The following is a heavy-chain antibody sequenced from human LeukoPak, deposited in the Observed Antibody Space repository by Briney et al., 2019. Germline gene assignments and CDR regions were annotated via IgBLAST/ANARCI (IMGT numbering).Heavy chain of an antibody. J-gene: IGHJ4*02. CDR2: IYYSGST. CDR1: GGSISGSRYY. D-gene: IGHD4-17*01. Sequence: SETLSLTCTVSGGSISGSRYYWGWIRQPPGKGLEWIGSIYYSGSTYYNPSLKRRVTISVDTSKNQFSLKLSSVTAADTAVYYCASGEGAHDYGIFFPYYFDYWGQGTLVTVSS. V-gene: IGHV4-39*07. CDR3: ASGEGAHDYGIFFPYYFDY.